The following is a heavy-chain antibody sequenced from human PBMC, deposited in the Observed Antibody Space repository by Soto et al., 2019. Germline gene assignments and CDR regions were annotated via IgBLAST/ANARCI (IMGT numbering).Heavy chain of an antibody. J-gene: IGHJ6*02. Sequence: PSETVSLTRTVSGGSISSGCYYLSWLLQQPGKGLEWIGYNSYSGSTYYNPSLKSRVTISVASSKNQFSLKLSSVTAADTAVYYCARVRGWIQYHSYYVMDVWGQGTTVTRSS. D-gene: IGHD5-18*01. CDR3: ARVRGWIQYHSYYVMDV. V-gene: IGHV4-31*03. CDR2: NSYSGST. CDR1: GGSISSGCYY.